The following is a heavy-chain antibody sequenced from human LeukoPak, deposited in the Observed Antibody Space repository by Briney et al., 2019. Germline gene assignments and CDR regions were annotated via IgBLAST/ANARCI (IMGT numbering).Heavy chain of an antibody. V-gene: IGHV3-30*04. D-gene: IGHD4-23*01. J-gene: IGHJ4*02. CDR2: ISHDGSKE. CDR3: AKGGEVVTSYYFDY. Sequence: GGSLRLSCAASGFTFSNYAFHWVRQAPGKGLEWVAVISHDGSKEYYADSVEGRFTISRDNSKNTLYLQMNSLRAEDTAVYYCAKGGEVVTSYYFDYWGQGTLVTVSS. CDR1: GFTFSNYA.